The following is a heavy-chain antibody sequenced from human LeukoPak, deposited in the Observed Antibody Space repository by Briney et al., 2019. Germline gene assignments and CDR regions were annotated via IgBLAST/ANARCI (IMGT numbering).Heavy chain of an antibody. CDR1: GYTFTGYY. CDR2: INPKTGAT. D-gene: IGHD3-16*01. CDR3: ARAYEYGWFDP. V-gene: IGHV1-2*06. Sequence: ASVKVSCKASGYTFTGYYMHWVRQASGQGLEWMGRINPKTGATNYAQRFQGRVTMTRDSSITTGNMELNRLTSDDTALYYCARAYEYGWFDPWGQGTLVTVSS. J-gene: IGHJ5*02.